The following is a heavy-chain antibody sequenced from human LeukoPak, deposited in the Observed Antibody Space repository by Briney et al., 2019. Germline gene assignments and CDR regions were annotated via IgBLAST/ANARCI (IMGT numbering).Heavy chain of an antibody. D-gene: IGHD6-13*01. Sequence: PGGSLRLSCAASGFAFSSNGMHWARQAPGKGLEWVALISYDGSNKYYADSVKGRFTISRDNSKNTLYLQMNSLRAEDTAVYYCAKDRSSSWTWTIDYWGQGTLVTVSS. J-gene: IGHJ4*02. CDR3: AKDRSSSWTWTIDY. V-gene: IGHV3-30*18. CDR1: GFAFSSNG. CDR2: ISYDGSNK.